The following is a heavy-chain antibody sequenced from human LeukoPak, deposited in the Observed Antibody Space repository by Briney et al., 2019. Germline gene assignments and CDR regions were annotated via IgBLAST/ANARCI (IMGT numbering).Heavy chain of an antibody. D-gene: IGHD1-26*01. CDR2: IKSKTDGGTT. Sequence: GGSLRLSCAASGFTFSNAWMSWVRQAPGKGLEWVGRIKSKTDGGTTDYAAPVKGRFTISRDDSKNTLYLQMNSLKTEDTAVYYCTTDLVSIVGATRRFDYWGREPWSPSPQ. CDR3: TTDLVSIVGATRRFDY. CDR1: GFTFSNAW. J-gene: IGHJ4*02. V-gene: IGHV3-15*01.